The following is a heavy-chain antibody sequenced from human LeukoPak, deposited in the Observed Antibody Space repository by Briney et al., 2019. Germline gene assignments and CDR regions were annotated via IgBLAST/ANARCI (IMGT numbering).Heavy chain of an antibody. Sequence: ASVKVSCKASGYTFTSYYMHWVRQAPGQGLEWIGIINPSSGSTSYSQKFQGRVTVTRDTSISTAYMELSRLGSDDTAVYYCARGGSTDSIHSCGGNCYFLDYWGQGTLVTVSS. CDR3: ARGGSTDSIHSCGGNCYFLDY. CDR2: INPSSGST. V-gene: IGHV1-46*01. J-gene: IGHJ4*02. CDR1: GYTFTSYY. D-gene: IGHD2-21*02.